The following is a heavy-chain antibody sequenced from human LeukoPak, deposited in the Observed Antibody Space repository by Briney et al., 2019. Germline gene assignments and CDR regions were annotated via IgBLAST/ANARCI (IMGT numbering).Heavy chain of an antibody. D-gene: IGHD6-13*01. CDR3: ARAWWDTIAAAGKPIDY. CDR1: GFTFSSYA. CDR2: ISGSGGST. J-gene: IGHJ4*02. V-gene: IGHV3-23*01. Sequence: GGTLRLSCAASGFTFSSYAMSWVRQAPGKGLEWVSAISGSGGSTYYADSVKGRFTISRDNSKNTLYLQMNSLRAEDTAVYYCARAWWDTIAAAGKPIDYWGQGTLVTVSS.